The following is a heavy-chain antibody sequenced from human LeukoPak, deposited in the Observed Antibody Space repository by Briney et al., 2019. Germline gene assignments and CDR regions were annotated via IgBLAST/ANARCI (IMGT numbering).Heavy chain of an antibody. CDR1: GFTFSDAW. Sequence: GGSLRLSCVGSGFTFSDAWISWVRQAPGKGLEWVGRIKSKIDGGTIDYAAPVKGRFTISRDDSRNTLYLQMNSLRAEDTAVYYCAKDAPVVGEQWLVENYYYYGMDVWGQGTTVTVSS. J-gene: IGHJ6*02. CDR2: IKSKIDGGTI. V-gene: IGHV3-15*01. CDR3: AKDAPVVGEQWLVENYYYYGMDV. D-gene: IGHD6-19*01.